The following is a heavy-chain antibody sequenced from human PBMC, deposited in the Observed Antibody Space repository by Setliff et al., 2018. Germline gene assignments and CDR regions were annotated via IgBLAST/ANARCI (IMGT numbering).Heavy chain of an antibody. D-gene: IGHD3-22*01. CDR1: GGSISTTDYY. CDR3: ARYDSSGYSENYYFDY. CDR2: VYYSGNT. Sequence: SETLSLTCTVSGGSISTTDYYWGWIRQPPGKGLEWIGCVYYSGNTYCSPSLKSRVTMFVDTSKSQFSLMLYSVTAADTAIYYCARYDSSGYSENYYFDYWGQGTLVTVSS. J-gene: IGHJ4*02. V-gene: IGHV4-39*07.